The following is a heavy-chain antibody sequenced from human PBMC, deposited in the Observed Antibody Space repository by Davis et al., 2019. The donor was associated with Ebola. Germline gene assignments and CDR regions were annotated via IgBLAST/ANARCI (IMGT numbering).Heavy chain of an antibody. J-gene: IGHJ4*02. CDR2: IKQDGSER. CDR1: GFTFTGYW. D-gene: IGHD1-26*01. V-gene: IGHV3-7*01. Sequence: PGGSLRLSCVASGFTFTGYWMGWVRQAPGPGLEWVAHIKQDGSERYFLDSVKGRFTISRDNAKNSLYLQMNSLRAKDAAVYYCATLDWDLRRAFDYWGQGTLVTVSS. CDR3: ATLDWDLRRAFDY.